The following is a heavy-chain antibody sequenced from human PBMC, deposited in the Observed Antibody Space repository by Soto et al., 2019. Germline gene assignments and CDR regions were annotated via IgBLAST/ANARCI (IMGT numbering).Heavy chain of an antibody. CDR3: AARGSIAAAGTYLY. Sequence: QVQLQQWGAGLLKPSETLSLTCAVYGGSFSGYYWSWIRQPPGKGLEWIGEINHSGSTNYNPSLKSRVTISVDTSKNQFSLKLSSVTAADTAVYYCAARGSIAAAGTYLYWGQGTLVTVSS. CDR1: GGSFSGYY. V-gene: IGHV4-34*01. CDR2: INHSGST. D-gene: IGHD6-13*01. J-gene: IGHJ4*02.